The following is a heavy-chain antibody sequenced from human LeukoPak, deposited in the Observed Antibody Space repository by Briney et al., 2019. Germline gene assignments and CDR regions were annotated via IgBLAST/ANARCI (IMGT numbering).Heavy chain of an antibody. V-gene: IGHV4-4*09. CDR1: GATIRSYY. Sequence: SETLSLTCSVSGATIRSYYWSWIRQPPGKGLEWICYIYTSGSTNHSPSLKGRVSLSIDTTKNPFSLTLSSVPAADTAVYCGAGQPLLGPYWFFDLWGRGTLVTVSS. J-gene: IGHJ2*01. CDR2: IYTSGST. D-gene: IGHD2-8*02. CDR3: AGQPLLGPYWFFDL.